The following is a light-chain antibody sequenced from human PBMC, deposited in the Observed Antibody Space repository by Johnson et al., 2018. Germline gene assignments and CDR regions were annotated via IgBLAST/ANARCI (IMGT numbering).Light chain of an antibody. V-gene: IGLV1-51*02. Sequence: QSVLTQPPSVSAAPGQKVTISCSGSSSNIGNNYVSWYQQLPGTAPKLLIYENNKRPSGIPDRFSGSKSGTSATLGITGLQTGDEADYYCGTWDSSRRAGNVFGTGTKVTGL. J-gene: IGLJ1*01. CDR2: ENN. CDR1: SSNIGNNY. CDR3: GTWDSSRRAGNV.